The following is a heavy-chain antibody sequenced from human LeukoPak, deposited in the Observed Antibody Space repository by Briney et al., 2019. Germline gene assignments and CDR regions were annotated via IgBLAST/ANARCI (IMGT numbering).Heavy chain of an antibody. CDR3: ARDTESAAGTEYYFDY. J-gene: IGHJ4*02. CDR1: GFTFSSYS. V-gene: IGHV3-21*01. D-gene: IGHD6-13*01. Sequence: PGGSLRLSCAASGFTFSSYSMNWVRQAPGKGLEWVSSISSSSSYIYYADSVKGRFTISRDNAKNSLYLQMNSLRAEDTAVYYCARDTESAAGTEYYFDYWGQGTLVTVSS. CDR2: ISSSSSYI.